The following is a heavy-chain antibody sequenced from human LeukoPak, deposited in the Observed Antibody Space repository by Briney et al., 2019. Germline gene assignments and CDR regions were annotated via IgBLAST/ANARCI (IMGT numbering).Heavy chain of an antibody. CDR3: ARGGYSSGGSLGFGP. V-gene: IGHV1-2*02. J-gene: IGHJ5*02. CDR1: GYTFTGYY. Sequence: VASVKVSCKASGYTFTGYYMHWARQAPGQGLEWMGWINPNSGATNYAQRFQGRVTVTRDTSISTAYMELSRLTSDDTAVYYCARGGYSSGGSLGFGPWGQGTLVTVSS. CDR2: INPNSGAT. D-gene: IGHD6-19*01.